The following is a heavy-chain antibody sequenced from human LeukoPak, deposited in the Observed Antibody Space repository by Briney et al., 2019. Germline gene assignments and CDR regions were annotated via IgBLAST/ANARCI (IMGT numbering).Heavy chain of an antibody. CDR2: IYYSGST. Sequence: SETLSLTCTVSGGSISGYYWSWIRQPPGKGLEWIGYIYYSGSTNYNPSLKSRVTISVDTSENQFSLKLSSVTAADTAVYYCARTTVTLTFNYYYYMDVWGKGTTVTVSS. V-gene: IGHV4-59*12. J-gene: IGHJ6*03. D-gene: IGHD4-17*01. CDR3: ARTTVTLTFNYYYYMDV. CDR1: GGSISGYY.